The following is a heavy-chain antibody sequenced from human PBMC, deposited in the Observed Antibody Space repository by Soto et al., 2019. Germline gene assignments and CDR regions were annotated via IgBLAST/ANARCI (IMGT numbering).Heavy chain of an antibody. CDR3: ARRIPTAGLFDF. J-gene: IGHJ4*02. V-gene: IGHV4-34*09. D-gene: IGHD6-13*01. Sequence: SETLSLTCAVYGGSFSGYYWSWIRQPPGKGPEWIGNIYHSGSTNYNPSLQSRLTISRDTAKNQFSLKLTSVTAADTAVYYCARRIPTAGLFDFWGQGALVTVSS. CDR1: GGSFSGYY. CDR2: IYHSGST.